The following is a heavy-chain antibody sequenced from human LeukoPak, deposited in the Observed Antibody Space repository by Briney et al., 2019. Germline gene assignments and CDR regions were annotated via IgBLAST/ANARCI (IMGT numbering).Heavy chain of an antibody. D-gene: IGHD3-16*01. CDR2: IYYSGST. J-gene: IGHJ4*02. V-gene: IGHV4-59*08. Sequence: SETLSLTCTVSGGSISSYYWSWIRQPPGKGLEWIGYIYYSGSTNYNPSLKSRVTISVDTSKNQFSLKLSSVTAADTAVYYCARTLRVQYFDYWGQGTLVTVSS. CDR3: ARTLRVQYFDY. CDR1: GGSISSYY.